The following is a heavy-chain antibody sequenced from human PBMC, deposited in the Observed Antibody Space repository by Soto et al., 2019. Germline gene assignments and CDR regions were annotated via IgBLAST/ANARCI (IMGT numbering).Heavy chain of an antibody. D-gene: IGHD3-10*01. CDR1: GFTFSSYA. CDR2: ISHDGSSK. Sequence: QEQLVESGGGVVQPGRSLTLSCAASGFTFSSYAIHWVGQAPGKGLEWVATISHDGSSKYYAESVKGRFTISRDNSKNTLCLQMNSLRNEDTALYYCARMATIRGVIITAFDYWGQGTLVTVSS. CDR3: ARMATIRGVIITAFDY. J-gene: IGHJ4*02. V-gene: IGHV3-30-3*01.